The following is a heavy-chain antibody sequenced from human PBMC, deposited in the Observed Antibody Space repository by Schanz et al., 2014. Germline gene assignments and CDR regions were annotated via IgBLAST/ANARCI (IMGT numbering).Heavy chain of an antibody. D-gene: IGHD2-15*01. V-gene: IGHV1-69*02. J-gene: IGHJ3*02. CDR2: IIPILGIA. CDR1: GGTFSSDT. CDR3: ARGGGPEDVFDI. Sequence: VQLEQSGAEVKKPGSSVKVSCKASGGTFSSDTFSWVRQAPGQGLEWMGRIIPILGIANYAQKFQGRVTITADKSTFTAYMDVSSLRSDDTAVYYCARGGGPEDVFDIWGQGTMVTVSS.